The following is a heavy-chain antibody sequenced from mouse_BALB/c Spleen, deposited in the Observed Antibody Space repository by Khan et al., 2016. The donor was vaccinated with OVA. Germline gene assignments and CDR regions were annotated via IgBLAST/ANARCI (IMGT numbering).Heavy chain of an antibody. CDR3: ARWFDGYSSLYAVDY. CDR1: GFSLTSYG. Sequence: VKLEVSGPGLVAPSQSLSITCTVSGFSLTSYGVHWVRQPPGKGLEWLVVIWSDGSTNYNSVLKSRLSISKDNSKSQVFLKMNSLQTDDTAIYYCARWFDGYSSLYAVDYWGQGTSVTVSS. J-gene: IGHJ4*01. V-gene: IGHV2-6*02. D-gene: IGHD2-3*01. CDR2: IWSDGST.